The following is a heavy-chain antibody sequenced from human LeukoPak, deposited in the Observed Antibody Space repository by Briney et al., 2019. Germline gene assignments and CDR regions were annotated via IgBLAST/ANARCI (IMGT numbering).Heavy chain of an antibody. Sequence: SQTLSLTCTVSGGSISSGGYYWSWIRQHPGKGLEWIGYIYYSGSTYYNPSPKSRVTISVDTSKNQFSLKLSSVTAADTAVYYCARDRSYYYDSSGYYSAFDIWGQGTMVTVSS. CDR2: IYYSGST. J-gene: IGHJ3*02. CDR3: ARDRSYYYDSSGYYSAFDI. V-gene: IGHV4-31*03. D-gene: IGHD3-22*01. CDR1: GGSISSGGYY.